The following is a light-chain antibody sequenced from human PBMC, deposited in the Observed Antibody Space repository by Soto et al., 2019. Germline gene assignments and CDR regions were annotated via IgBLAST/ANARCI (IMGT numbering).Light chain of an antibody. CDR2: GAS. J-gene: IGKJ2*01. Sequence: EIVMTQSPATLSVSPGERATLSCRASQSVSSNLAWYQQKPGQAPRLLIYGASTRATGIPARFSGGGSGTEFTLTLSSLQSEDCAVYYCQQYNDWPPYTVGQGTKLEIK. CDR1: QSVSSN. V-gene: IGKV3-15*01. CDR3: QQYNDWPPYT.